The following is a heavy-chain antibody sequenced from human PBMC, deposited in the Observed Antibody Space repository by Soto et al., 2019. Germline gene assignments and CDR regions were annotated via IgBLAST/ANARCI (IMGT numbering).Heavy chain of an antibody. V-gene: IGHV1-69*13. J-gene: IGHJ3*02. CDR2: IIPIFRTV. D-gene: IGHD3-22*01. CDR1: GGSFSSYV. Sequence: GASVKVSCKASGGSFSSYVISWVRQAPGQGLEWMGGIIPIFRTVNYAQKFQGRVTITADESTSTAYMELSSLRSEDTAVYYCAREGFREMNYDSSGYRGRGSAFDIWGQGTMVTVSS. CDR3: AREGFREMNYDSSGYRGRGSAFDI.